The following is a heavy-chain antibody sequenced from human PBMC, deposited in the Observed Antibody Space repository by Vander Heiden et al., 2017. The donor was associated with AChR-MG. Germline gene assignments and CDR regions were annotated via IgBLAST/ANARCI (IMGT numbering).Heavy chain of an antibody. CDR3: ARVSGLDSNDFDY. J-gene: IGHJ4*02. CDR2: ISSSSSYI. V-gene: IGHV3-21*01. Sequence: EVQLVESGGGLVKPGGPLRLSCAASGFTFSSYSMNWVRQAPGKGLEWVSSISSSSSYIYYADSVKGRFTISRDNAKNSLYLQMNSLRAEDTAVYYCARVSGLDSNDFDYWGQGTLVTVSS. D-gene: IGHD3-22*01. CDR1: GFTFSSYS.